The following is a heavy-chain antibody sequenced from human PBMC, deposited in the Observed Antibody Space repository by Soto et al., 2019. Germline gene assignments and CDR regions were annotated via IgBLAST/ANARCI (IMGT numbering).Heavy chain of an antibody. D-gene: IGHD3-3*01. CDR1: GYTFTSYG. Sequence: QVQLVQAGAEVKRPGASVKVSCKASGYTFTSYGISWVLQSPGQALEWMGWISANNGNTNYAQKLQGRGTMTTDTSTGTDYMELRRLRSDDTAVYYCARVGDFWVPYEIDYWGQGTLVTVSS. CDR3: ARVGDFWVPYEIDY. CDR2: ISANNGNT. V-gene: IGHV1-18*04. J-gene: IGHJ4*02.